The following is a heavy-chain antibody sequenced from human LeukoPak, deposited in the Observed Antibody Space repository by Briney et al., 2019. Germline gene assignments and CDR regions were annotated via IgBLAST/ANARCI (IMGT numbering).Heavy chain of an antibody. CDR2: IYYSGST. V-gene: IGHV4-59*08. Sequence: SETLSLTCTVSGGSISSYYWSWIRQPPGKGLEWIGYIYYSGSTNYNPSLKSRVTISVDTSKNQFSLKLSSVTAADPAVYYCARPLSYGDYWYFDLWGRGPLVTVSS. CDR1: GGSISSYY. J-gene: IGHJ2*01. D-gene: IGHD4-17*01. CDR3: ARPLSYGDYWYFDL.